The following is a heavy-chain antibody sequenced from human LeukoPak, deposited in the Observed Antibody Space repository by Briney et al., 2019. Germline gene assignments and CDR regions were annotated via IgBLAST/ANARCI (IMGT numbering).Heavy chain of an antibody. Sequence: GASVKVSCKASGYTFTNYYMNWVRQAPGQGLEWMGRINPNSGATNYAQKFQGRVTMTRDTSISTAYMELSRLRSDDTAVYYCARHADYYESTSYFWDYWGQGTLVTVSS. V-gene: IGHV1-2*06. CDR2: INPNSGAT. J-gene: IGHJ4*02. D-gene: IGHD3-22*01. CDR1: GYTFTNYY. CDR3: ARHADYYESTSYFWDY.